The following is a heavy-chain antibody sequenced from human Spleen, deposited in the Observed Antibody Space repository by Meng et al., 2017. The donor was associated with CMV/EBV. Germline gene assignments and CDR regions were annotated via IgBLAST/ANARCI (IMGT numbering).Heavy chain of an antibody. J-gene: IGHJ6*02. CDR3: AREASSSLGRDYYGMDV. CDR2: IYYSGST. V-gene: IGHV4-59*01. CDR1: GVSMSSFY. Sequence: SETLSLTCTVSGVSMSSFYWNWIRQPPGKGLEWIGHIYYSGSTNYNPSLKSRVTISVDTSKNQFSLNLSSVTAADTAVYYCAREASSSLGRDYYGMDVWGQGTTVTVSS.